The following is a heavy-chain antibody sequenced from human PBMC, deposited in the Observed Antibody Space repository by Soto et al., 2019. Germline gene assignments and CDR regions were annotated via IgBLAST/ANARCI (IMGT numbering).Heavy chain of an antibody. CDR3: ARSKYIDY. V-gene: IGHV3-48*02. CDR2: ISGSGSTI. J-gene: IGHJ4*02. D-gene: IGHD4-4*01. Sequence: EVQLVESEGGLVQPGGSLRLSCVVSGFTFSSYNMNWVRQAPGKGLEWVTYISGSGSTIYYADSVKGRFTISRDNVKNSLYLQMNSLRDEDTAVYYCARSKYIDYWGQGTLVTVSS. CDR1: GFTFSSYN.